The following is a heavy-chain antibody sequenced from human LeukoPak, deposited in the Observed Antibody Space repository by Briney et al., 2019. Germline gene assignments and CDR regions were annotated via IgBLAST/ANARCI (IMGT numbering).Heavy chain of an antibody. CDR2: ISASSETI. Sequence: GGSLRLSCAASGVTFSRYSMNWVRQAPGKGLEFVSYISASSETIYYADSAKGRFTISRDNAKNSVYLQLDSLRAEDTAAYYCAASYSETQLFYFDYWGQGNLVTVSS. V-gene: IGHV3-48*01. CDR3: AASYSETQLFYFDY. CDR1: GVTFSRYS. J-gene: IGHJ4*02. D-gene: IGHD1-26*01.